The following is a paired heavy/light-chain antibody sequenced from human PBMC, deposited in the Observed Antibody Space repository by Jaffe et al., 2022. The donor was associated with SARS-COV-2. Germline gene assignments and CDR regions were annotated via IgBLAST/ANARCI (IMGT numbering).Light chain of an antibody. Sequence: EIVLTQSPGTLSLSPGEGATLSCRASQSVPNKHLAWYQQKPGQAPRLLIYGASSRATGIPDRFSGSGSGTEYTLIISRLEPEDFAVYYCQHYGDSSRTFGQGTKVEVK. CDR2: GAS. V-gene: IGKV3-20*01. CDR1: QSVPNKH. J-gene: IGKJ1*01. CDR3: QHYGDSSRT.
Heavy chain of an antibody. CDR3: ARKETAMNNFDY. D-gene: IGHD5-18*01. J-gene: IGHJ4*02. CDR1: GFSFSRFD. Sequence: EVYLVESGGGLVQPGGSLSLSCAASGFSFSRFDMSWVRQAPGKGLEWVATISSSGSSTFYLDSVRGRFTISRDNSKNTLYLQMDSLRAEDTAFYHCARKETAMNNFDYWGQGTLVTVSS. V-gene: IGHV3-23*04. CDR2: ISSSGSST.